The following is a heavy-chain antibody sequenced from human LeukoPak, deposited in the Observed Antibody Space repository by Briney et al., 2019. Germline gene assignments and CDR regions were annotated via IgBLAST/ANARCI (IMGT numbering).Heavy chain of an antibody. Sequence: PGGSLRLSCAASGFTFSSYSMNWVRQAPGKGLEWVSSISSSSSYIYYADSVKGRFTISRGNAKNSLYLQMNSLRAEDTAVYYCARPNMVRGVSDAFDIWGQGTMVTVSS. CDR2: ISSSSSYI. D-gene: IGHD3-10*01. CDR3: ARPNMVRGVSDAFDI. V-gene: IGHV3-21*01. J-gene: IGHJ3*02. CDR1: GFTFSSYS.